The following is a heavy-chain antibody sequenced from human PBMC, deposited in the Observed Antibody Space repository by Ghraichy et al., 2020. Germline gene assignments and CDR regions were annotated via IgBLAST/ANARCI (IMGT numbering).Heavy chain of an antibody. CDR1: GGSISSSSYY. Sequence: SETLSLTCTVSGGSISSSSYYWGWIRQPPGKGLEWIGSIYYSGSTYYNPSLKSRVTISVDTSKNQFSLKLSSVTAADTAVYYCGSILWFGNPKNWFDPWGQGTLVTVSS. D-gene: IGHD3-10*01. V-gene: IGHV4-39*01. CDR3: GSILWFGNPKNWFDP. CDR2: IYYSGST. J-gene: IGHJ5*02.